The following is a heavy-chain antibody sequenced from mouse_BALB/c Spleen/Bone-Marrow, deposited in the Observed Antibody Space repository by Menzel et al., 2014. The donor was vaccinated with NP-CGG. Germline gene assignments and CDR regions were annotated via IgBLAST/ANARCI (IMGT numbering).Heavy chain of an antibody. V-gene: IGHV1-9*01. Sequence: VQVVESGAELMKPGASVKISCKAPGYTFSSYWIEWVKQRPGHGLEWIGEILPGSGSTNYNEKFKGKAAFTADTSSNTAYMQLSSLTSEDSAVYYCARRVTTANYWGQGTPLTVSS. CDR3: ARRVTTANY. CDR2: ILPGSGST. CDR1: GYTFSSYW. J-gene: IGHJ2*01. D-gene: IGHD1-2*01.